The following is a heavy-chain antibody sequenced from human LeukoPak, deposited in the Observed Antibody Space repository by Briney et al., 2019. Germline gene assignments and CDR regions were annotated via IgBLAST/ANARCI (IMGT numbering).Heavy chain of an antibody. CDR2: ISSSGSTI. D-gene: IGHD3-22*01. CDR1: GFTFSSYE. CDR3: ARDYYDSVGLDY. J-gene: IGHJ4*02. Sequence: GGSLRLSCAASGFTFSSYEMNWVRQAPGKGLEWVSYISSSGSTIYYADSVKGRFTISRDNAKNSLYLQMNSLRAEDTAVYYCARDYYDSVGLDYWGQGTLVTVSS. V-gene: IGHV3-48*03.